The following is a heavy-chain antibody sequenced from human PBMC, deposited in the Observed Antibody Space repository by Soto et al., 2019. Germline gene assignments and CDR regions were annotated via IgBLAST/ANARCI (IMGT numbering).Heavy chain of an antibody. V-gene: IGHV3-7*01. CDR2: IGQDGSEK. J-gene: IGHJ4*02. CDR1: GFTFSRYW. Sequence: EVQPVESGGGLVQPGGSLRLSCAASGFTFSRYWMTWVRQAPGKGLEWVANIGQDGSEKYYVDSVKGRFTISRDNAKNSLYLQMNSLRAEDTAVYYCARERAEAPAVDFWGQGTLVPVSS. CDR3: ARERAEAPAVDF.